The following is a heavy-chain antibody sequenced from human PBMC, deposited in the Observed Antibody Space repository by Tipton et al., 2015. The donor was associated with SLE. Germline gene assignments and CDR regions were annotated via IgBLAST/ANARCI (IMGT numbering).Heavy chain of an antibody. V-gene: IGHV4-34*01. CDR3: ARDEGYYGSGSYQGWFDP. Sequence: TLSLTCAVYGGSFSGYYWTWIRQPPGKGLEWIGEINHSGSTNYNPSLKSRVTISVDTSKNQFSLKLDSVTAADTAVYYCARDEGYYGSGSYQGWFDPWGQGTLVTVSS. J-gene: IGHJ5*02. D-gene: IGHD3-10*01. CDR1: GGSFSGYY. CDR2: INHSGST.